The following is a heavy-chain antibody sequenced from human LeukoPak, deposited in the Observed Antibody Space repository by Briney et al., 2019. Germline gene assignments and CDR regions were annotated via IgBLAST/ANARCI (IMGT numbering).Heavy chain of an antibody. J-gene: IGHJ3*02. CDR1: GFTFSSYA. CDR3: AKWDYDYIWGSYRDCPVGAFDI. CDR2: ISGSGGST. Sequence: GGSLRLSCAASGFTFSSYAMSWVRQAPGKGLEWVSAISGSGGSTYYADSVKGRFTISRDNSKNTLYLQMNSLRAEDTAVYYCAKWDYDYIWGSYRDCPVGAFDIWGQGTMVTVSS. D-gene: IGHD3-16*02. V-gene: IGHV3-23*01.